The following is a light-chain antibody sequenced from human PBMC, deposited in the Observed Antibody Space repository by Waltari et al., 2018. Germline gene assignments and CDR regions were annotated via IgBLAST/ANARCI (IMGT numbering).Light chain of an antibody. J-gene: IGKJ1*01. CDR2: GAS. CDR1: QSVSRT. Sequence: EIVLTQSPGTLSLSPGDSATLSCRASQSVSRTLAWYQQKPGQAPRLLIYGASNRATGIPDRFSGGGSGTDFSLTISRLEPEDFAVYYCQHYVRLPATFGQGTKVEIK. CDR3: QHYVRLPAT. V-gene: IGKV3-20*01.